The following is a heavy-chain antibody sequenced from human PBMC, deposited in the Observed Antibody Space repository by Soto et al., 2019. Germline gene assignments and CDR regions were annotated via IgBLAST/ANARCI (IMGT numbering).Heavy chain of an antibody. CDR3: ARHVFSNGAFDI. J-gene: IGHJ3*02. V-gene: IGHV4-39*01. CDR1: GGSISSSSYY. D-gene: IGHD4-4*01. Sequence: SETLSLTCSVSGGSISSSSYYWGWIRQPPGKGLEWIASIYYKGSTYYNPSLKSRVTISVDTSKNQFSLKLSSVTAADTAVYYCARHVFSNGAFDIWGQGTMVTVSS. CDR2: IYYKGST.